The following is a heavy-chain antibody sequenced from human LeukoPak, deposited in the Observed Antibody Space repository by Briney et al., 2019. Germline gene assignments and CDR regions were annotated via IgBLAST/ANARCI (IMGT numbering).Heavy chain of an antibody. J-gene: IGHJ4*02. CDR1: GGSISSYY. Sequence: PSETLSLTCTVSGGSISSYYWSWIRQPPGKGLEWIGYIYYSGSTNYNPSLKSRVTISVDTSKNQFSLKLSSVTAADTAVYYCAIHTNGSGYPLDYWGQGTLVTVSS. CDR3: AIHTNGSGYPLDY. V-gene: IGHV4-59*08. D-gene: IGHD3-10*01. CDR2: IYYSGST.